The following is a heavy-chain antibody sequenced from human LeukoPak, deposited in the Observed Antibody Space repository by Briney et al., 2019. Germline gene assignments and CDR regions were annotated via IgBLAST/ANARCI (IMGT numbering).Heavy chain of an antibody. V-gene: IGHV3-21*01. D-gene: IGHD6-19*01. J-gene: IGHJ4*02. Sequence: PGGSLRLSCAASGFTFSSYSMNWVRQAPGKGLEWVSSISSSSSYIYYADSVKGRFTISRDNAKNSLYLQMNSLRAEDTAVYYCARDMGGYSSGWTLDYWGQGTLVTVSS. CDR1: GFTFSSYS. CDR3: ARDMGGYSSGWTLDY. CDR2: ISSSSSYI.